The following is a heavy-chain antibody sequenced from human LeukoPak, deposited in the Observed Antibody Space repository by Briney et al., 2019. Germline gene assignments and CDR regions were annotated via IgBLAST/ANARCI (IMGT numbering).Heavy chain of an antibody. Sequence: ASVKVSCKASGYTFTAQYMHWVRQAPGQGLEWLGWINPNNGDIKYAQRFLGRVTMTRDASTATAYMELSSLRSDDTAVYFCASYPRNIPTPPFDYWGQGTLVTVSS. CDR1: GYTFTAQY. V-gene: IGHV1-2*02. CDR2: INPNNGDI. J-gene: IGHJ4*02. D-gene: IGHD2-21*01. CDR3: ASYPRNIPTPPFDY.